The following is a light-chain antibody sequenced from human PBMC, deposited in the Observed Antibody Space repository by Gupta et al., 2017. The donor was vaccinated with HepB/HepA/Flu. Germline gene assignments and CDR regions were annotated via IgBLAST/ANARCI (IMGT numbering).Light chain of an antibody. CDR1: QSISSW. CDR2: KAS. J-gene: IGKJ2*04. V-gene: IGKV1-5*03. CDR3: QQYSSYSLCS. Sequence: DIQMTQSPSTLSASVGDRVTITCRASQSISSWLAWYQQKPGKAPKLLIYKASSLESGVPSRFSGSGSATEFTLTISSLQPDDFATYYCQQYSSYSLCSFGQGTKLEIK.